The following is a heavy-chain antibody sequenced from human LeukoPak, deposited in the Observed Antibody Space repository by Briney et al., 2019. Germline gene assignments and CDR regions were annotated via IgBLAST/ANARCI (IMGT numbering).Heavy chain of an antibody. V-gene: IGHV4-4*07. D-gene: IGHD6-19*01. J-gene: IGHJ5*02. Sequence: SETLSLTCTVSGGSISSYYWSWIRQPAGKGLEWIGRIYTSGSTNYNPSLKSRVTMSVDTSKNQFSLKLSSVTAADTAVYYCARTPGIAVAGTGAEYNWFDPRGQGTLVTVSS. CDR2: IYTSGST. CDR1: GGSISSYY. CDR3: ARTPGIAVAGTGAEYNWFDP.